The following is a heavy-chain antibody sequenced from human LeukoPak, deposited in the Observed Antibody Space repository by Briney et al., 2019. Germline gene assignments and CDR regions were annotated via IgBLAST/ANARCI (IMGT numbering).Heavy chain of an antibody. D-gene: IGHD4-17*01. CDR2: ISYDGSNK. V-gene: IGHV3-30*18. CDR3: AKGGSTTVTLLYY. J-gene: IGHJ4*02. Sequence: GGSLRLSCAASGFTFSSYCMHWVRQAPGKGLEWVAVISYDGSNKYYADSVKGRFTISRDNSKNTLYLQMNSLRAEDTAVYYCAKGGSTTVTLLYYWGQGTLVTVSS. CDR1: GFTFSSYC.